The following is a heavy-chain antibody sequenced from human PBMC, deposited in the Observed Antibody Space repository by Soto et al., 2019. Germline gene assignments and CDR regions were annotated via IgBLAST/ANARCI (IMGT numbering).Heavy chain of an antibody. J-gene: IGHJ5*02. D-gene: IGHD2-15*01. V-gene: IGHV5-51*01. CDR2: IYPGDSDT. CDR1: GYSFTSYW. Sequence: SLKISCKGAGYSFTSYWIGWVRQMPGKGLEWMGIIYPGDSDTRYSPSFQGQVTISADKSISTAYLQWSSLKASDTAMYYCARHGSSYCSGGSCPNWFDPWGQGTLVTVSS. CDR3: ARHGSSYCSGGSCPNWFDP.